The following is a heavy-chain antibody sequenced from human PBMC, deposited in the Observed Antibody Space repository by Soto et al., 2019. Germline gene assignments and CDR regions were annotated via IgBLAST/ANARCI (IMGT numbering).Heavy chain of an antibody. CDR3: AKDRRAGGNSAFYFDF. CDR2: ISATGGGT. D-gene: IGHD3-16*01. Sequence: PGGSLRLSCAASGFKFSSYAMSWVRQAPGKGLEWVSLISATGGGTYYADSVKGRFTISRDNSDNTLYLQVHSLRAEDTVVYYCAKDRRAGGNSAFYFDFWGQGAQVTVSS. J-gene: IGHJ5*01. V-gene: IGHV3-23*01. CDR1: GFKFSSYA.